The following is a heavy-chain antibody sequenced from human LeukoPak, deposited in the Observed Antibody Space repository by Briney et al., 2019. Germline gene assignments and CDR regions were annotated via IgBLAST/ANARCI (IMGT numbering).Heavy chain of an antibody. V-gene: IGHV3-7*01. CDR2: RKQDGSGK. CDR3: ARGSIVVVTAFFDY. D-gene: IGHD2-21*02. J-gene: IGHJ4*02. CDR1: GSTFSSYW. Sequence: PGGSLRLSCAASGSTFSSYWMSWVRQAPGKGLERVANRKQDGSGKYYVDSVKGRFTISRDNAKNSLYLQMNSLRAEDTAVYYCARGSIVVVTAFFDYWGQGTLVTVSS.